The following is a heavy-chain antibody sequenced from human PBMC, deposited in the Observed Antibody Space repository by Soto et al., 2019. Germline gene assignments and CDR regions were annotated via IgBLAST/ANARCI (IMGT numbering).Heavy chain of an antibody. V-gene: IGHV3-33*01. CDR3: ASDIVGASDSYGLDV. Sequence: GGALRHSCSASCFTFSNYVIHWVRQAPGKGLEWVAIIWHDGNNKYYADSVRGRFIISRDNSKNRLYLQMNSLRAEDTAVYYCASDIVGASDSYGLDVWGQGTPVTVSS. CDR1: CFTFSNYV. CDR2: IWHDGNNK. D-gene: IGHD1-26*01. J-gene: IGHJ6*02.